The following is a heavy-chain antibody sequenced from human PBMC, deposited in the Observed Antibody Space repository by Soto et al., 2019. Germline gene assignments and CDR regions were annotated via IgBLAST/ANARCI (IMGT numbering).Heavy chain of an antibody. CDR1: GYTFTSYD. V-gene: IGHV1-8*01. Sequence: ASVKVSCKASGYTFTSYDINWVRQATGQGLEWMGWMNPNSGNTGYAQKFQGRVTMTRNTSISTAYMELSSLRSEDTAVNYCEEGLLPGVPAARYWGQGTLVTVSS. J-gene: IGHJ4*02. CDR3: EEGLLPGVPAARY. D-gene: IGHD2-2*01. CDR2: MNPNSGNT.